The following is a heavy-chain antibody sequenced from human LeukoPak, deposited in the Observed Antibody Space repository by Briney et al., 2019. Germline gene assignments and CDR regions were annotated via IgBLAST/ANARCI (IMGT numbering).Heavy chain of an antibody. CDR1: GFTFSSYS. Sequence: MPGGSLRLSCAASGFTFSSYSMNWVRQAPGKGLEWVSSISSSSSYMYYADSVKGRFTISRDNAKNSLYLQMNSLRAEDTAVYYCARVCGGSCYGTDYWGQGTLVTVSS. CDR2: ISSSSSYM. CDR3: ARVCGGSCYGTDY. J-gene: IGHJ4*02. D-gene: IGHD2-15*01. V-gene: IGHV3-21*01.